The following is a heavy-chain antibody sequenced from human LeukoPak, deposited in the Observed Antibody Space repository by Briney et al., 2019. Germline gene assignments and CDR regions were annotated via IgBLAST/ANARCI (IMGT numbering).Heavy chain of an antibody. V-gene: IGHV3-9*01. CDR1: GFTFDDYA. Sequence: GRSLRLSCAAYGFTFDDYAMHWVRQAPGKGLEWVSGTSWNSGSIGYADSVKGRFTISRDNAKNSLYLQMNSLRAEDTALYYCAKDMTYRVGATDAFDIWGQGTMVTVSS. CDR2: TSWNSGSI. J-gene: IGHJ3*02. D-gene: IGHD1-26*01. CDR3: AKDMTYRVGATDAFDI.